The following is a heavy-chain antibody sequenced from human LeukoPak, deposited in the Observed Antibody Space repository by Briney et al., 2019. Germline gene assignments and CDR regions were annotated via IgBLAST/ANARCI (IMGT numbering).Heavy chain of an antibody. CDR3: ATIKRGNIFGFFDF. D-gene: IGHD5-18*01. CDR2: TYYRSKWYT. V-gene: IGHV6-1*01. Sequence: SQTLPLTCAISGDSVSSNSSAWNWIRQSPSRGLEWLGRTYYRSKWYTDYAVSVKSRITINPDTSKNQFSLHLNSVTPDDTAVYYCATIKRGNIFGFFDFWGQGILVTVSS. J-gene: IGHJ4*02. CDR1: GDSVSSNSSA.